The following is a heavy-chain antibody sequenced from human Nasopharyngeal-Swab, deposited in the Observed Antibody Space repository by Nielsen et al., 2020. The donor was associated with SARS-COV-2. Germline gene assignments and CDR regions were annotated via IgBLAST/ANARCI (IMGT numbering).Heavy chain of an antibody. Sequence: GESLKISCAASGFTFSTYAMHWVRQAPGKGLEGVTLISNDGSNKYYGDSVKGRFTISRDNSRNTLFLQMNSLRPEDTAVYYCAKAQGIRYGLDVWGHGTTATVSS. CDR1: GFTFSTYA. CDR3: AKAQGIRYGLDV. J-gene: IGHJ6*02. V-gene: IGHV3-30*18. CDR2: ISNDGSNK.